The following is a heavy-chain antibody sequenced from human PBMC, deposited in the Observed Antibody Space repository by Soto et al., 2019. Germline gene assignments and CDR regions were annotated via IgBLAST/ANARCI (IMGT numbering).Heavy chain of an antibody. D-gene: IGHD2-2*01. CDR1: GGSISSYY. Sequence: SETLSLTCTVSGGSISSYYWIWIRQPPGKGLEWIGYIYYSGSTNYNPSLKSRVTISVDTSKNQFSLKLSSVTAADTAVYYCARWLGYCSSTSCYVNYYYMDVWGKGTTVTVSS. CDR2: IYYSGST. V-gene: IGHV4-59*08. J-gene: IGHJ6*03. CDR3: ARWLGYCSSTSCYVNYYYMDV.